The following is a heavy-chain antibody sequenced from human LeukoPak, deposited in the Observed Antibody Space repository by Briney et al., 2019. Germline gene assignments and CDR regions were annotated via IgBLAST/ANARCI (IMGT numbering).Heavy chain of an antibody. D-gene: IGHD3-22*01. Sequence: PSETLSLTCTVSGGSISSYYWSWIRQPAGKGLEWIGRIYTSGSTNYNPSLKSRVTISVDKSENQFSLKLSSVTAADTAVYCCVREYYYDSSGYLVDAFDIWGQGTMVTVSS. CDR2: IYTSGST. CDR3: VREYYYDSSGYLVDAFDI. J-gene: IGHJ3*02. CDR1: GGSISSYY. V-gene: IGHV4-4*07.